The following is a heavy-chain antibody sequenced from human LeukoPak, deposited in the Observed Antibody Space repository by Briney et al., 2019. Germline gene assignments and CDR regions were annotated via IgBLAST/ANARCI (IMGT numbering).Heavy chain of an antibody. CDR3: ASRVGYCSSTSCPLDY. CDR2: IYYSGST. J-gene: IGHJ4*02. V-gene: IGHV4-59*08. D-gene: IGHD2-2*03. Sequence: PSETLSLTCTVSGGSISSYYWSWLRQPPGKGLEWIGYIYYSGSTNYNPSLKSRVTISVDTSKNQFSLKLSSVTAADTAVYYCASRVGYCSSTSCPLDYWGQGTLVTVSS. CDR1: GGSISSYY.